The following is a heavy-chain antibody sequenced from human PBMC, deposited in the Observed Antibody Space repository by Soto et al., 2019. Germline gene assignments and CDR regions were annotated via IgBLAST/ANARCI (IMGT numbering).Heavy chain of an antibody. CDR1: GGSISSSSYY. D-gene: IGHD3-16*02. CDR3: ARRSSITFGGVIDPYFDY. CDR2: IYYSGST. V-gene: IGHV4-39*01. Sequence: SETLSLTCTVSGGSISSSSYYWGWIRQPPGKGLEWIGSIYYSGSTYYNPSLKSRVTISVDTSKNQFSLKLSSVTAADTAVYYCARRSSITFGGVIDPYFDYWGQGTLVTVSS. J-gene: IGHJ4*02.